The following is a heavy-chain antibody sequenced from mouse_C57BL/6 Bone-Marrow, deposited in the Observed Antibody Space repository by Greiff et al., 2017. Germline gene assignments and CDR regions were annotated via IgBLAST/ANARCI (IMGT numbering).Heavy chain of an antibody. CDR3: AGSSPWAMDY. Sequence: EVQLQQSGGGLVQPGASLKLSCESNEYEFPSHDMSWVRKTPEKRLELVAAINRDGGSTYYPDTMERRFIISRDNTKKTLYLQMSSLRSEDAALYYCAGSSPWAMDYWGQGTSVTVSS. V-gene: IGHV5-2*01. D-gene: IGHD1-1*01. CDR1: EYEFPSHD. J-gene: IGHJ4*01. CDR2: INRDGGST.